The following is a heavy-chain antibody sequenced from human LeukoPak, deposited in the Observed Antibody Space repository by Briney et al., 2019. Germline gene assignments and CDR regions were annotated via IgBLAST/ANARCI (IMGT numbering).Heavy chain of an antibody. V-gene: IGHV4-61*01. CDR3: ARYSGNSHFDY. CDR1: GGSFRSANYY. CDR2: IYYSGST. J-gene: IGHJ4*02. D-gene: IGHD4-23*01. Sequence: SQTLSLTCTVSGGSFRSANYYWSWIRQPPGKGLEWIGYIYYSGSTNYNPSLKSRVTISVDTSKNQFSLKLSSVTAADTAVYYCARYSGNSHFDYWGQGTLVTVSS.